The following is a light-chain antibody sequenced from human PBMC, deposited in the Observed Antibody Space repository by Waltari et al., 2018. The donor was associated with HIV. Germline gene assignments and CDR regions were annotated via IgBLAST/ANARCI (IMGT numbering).Light chain of an antibody. CDR1: KLGDKY. Sequence: SYELTQPPSVSVSPGQTASITCSGHKLGDKYACWYQQKPGQSPVLVIYQDSKRPSGIPERFSGPNSGNTATLTISGTQAMDEADYYCQAWDSSTLVFGGGTKLTVL. CDR3: QAWDSSTLV. J-gene: IGLJ2*01. CDR2: QDS. V-gene: IGLV3-1*01.